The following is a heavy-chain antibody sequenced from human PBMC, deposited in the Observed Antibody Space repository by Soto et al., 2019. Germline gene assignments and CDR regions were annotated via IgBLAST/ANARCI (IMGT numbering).Heavy chain of an antibody. CDR2: IFYSGNT. Sequence: SETLSLTCTVSGGSITTNTYYWGWIRQSPGKGLEWIGNIFYSGNTYYNPSLKSRVTISVDTSKNQFSLKLSSVTAADTAVYYCARHHDSWGQGTLVTVSS. J-gene: IGHJ4*02. CDR3: ARHHDS. CDR1: GGSITTNTYY. V-gene: IGHV4-39*01.